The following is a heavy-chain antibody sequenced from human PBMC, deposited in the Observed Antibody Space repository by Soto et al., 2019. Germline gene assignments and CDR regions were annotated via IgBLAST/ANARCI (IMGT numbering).Heavy chain of an antibody. D-gene: IGHD5-18*01. CDR1: GNSFTTYW. Sequence: PGESLKISCQGSGNSFTTYWIAWVRQMPGKGLEWMGIIYPGDSDTRYSPSSQGQVTISADKSISTAYLQWSSLKASDTAMYYCARQGYTYGYDYWGQGTLVTVSS. J-gene: IGHJ4*02. CDR2: IYPGDSDT. V-gene: IGHV5-51*01. CDR3: ARQGYTYGYDY.